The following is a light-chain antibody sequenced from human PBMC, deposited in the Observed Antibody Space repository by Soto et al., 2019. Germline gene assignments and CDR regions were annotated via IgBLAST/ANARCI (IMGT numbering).Light chain of an antibody. CDR1: SSDVGAYNY. J-gene: IGLJ1*01. Sequence: QSALTQPASVSGSPGQSITISCTGSSSDVGAYNYDSWYQQHHPGEAPKLIIYDVTHRPAGVYNRFSGSKSGNTASLTISGLQTEDEADYYCSSYTSAATYVFGTGTKVTVL. CDR2: DVT. CDR3: SSYTSAATYV. V-gene: IGLV2-14*03.